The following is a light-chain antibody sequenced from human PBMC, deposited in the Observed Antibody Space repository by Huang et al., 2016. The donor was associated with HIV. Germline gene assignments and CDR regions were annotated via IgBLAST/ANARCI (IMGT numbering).Light chain of an antibody. Sequence: DIQMTQSTSSLSAAVGDRVTITCRASQNINRYLNWYQQKPGTAPKLLIYGASNLESVVPSRFSGSGSGTHFTLTISSLQPGDFATYYCQQSFSSQWTFGQGTKVEV. J-gene: IGKJ1*01. CDR3: QQSFSSQWT. CDR2: GAS. CDR1: QNINRY. V-gene: IGKV1-39*01.